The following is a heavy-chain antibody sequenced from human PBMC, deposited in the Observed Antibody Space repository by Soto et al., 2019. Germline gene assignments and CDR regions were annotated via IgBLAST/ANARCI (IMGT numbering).Heavy chain of an antibody. J-gene: IGHJ4*02. CDR2: IWYDGSNK. D-gene: IGHD6-19*01. Sequence: QVQLVESGGGVVQPGRSLRLSCAASGFTFSSYGMHWVRQAPGKGLEWVAVIWYDGSNKYYADSVKGRFTISRDNSKNTLYLQMYSLRAEDTAVYYCARDATYSSGWLDFDYWGQGTLVTVSS. CDR3: ARDATYSSGWLDFDY. V-gene: IGHV3-33*01. CDR1: GFTFSSYG.